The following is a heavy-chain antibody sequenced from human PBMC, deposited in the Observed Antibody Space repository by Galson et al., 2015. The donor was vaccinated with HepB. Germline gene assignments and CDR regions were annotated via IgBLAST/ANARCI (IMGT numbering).Heavy chain of an antibody. CDR1: GYTFTAYY. V-gene: IGHV1-2*02. CDR2: INPNSGYT. J-gene: IGHJ4*02. D-gene: IGHD1-1*01. CDR3: ARVHNPASTVDLIDY. Sequence: SVKVSCKASGYTFTAYYINWVRQAPGQGLEWMGWINPNSGYTNYAQNFQGRVTMTRDTSISTAYMELSRLTSDDTAIYYCARVHNPASTVDLIDYWGQGTLVTVSS.